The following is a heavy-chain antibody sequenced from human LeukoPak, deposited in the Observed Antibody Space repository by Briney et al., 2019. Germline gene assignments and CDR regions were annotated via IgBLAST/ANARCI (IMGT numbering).Heavy chain of an antibody. CDR3: ARGGVWFVLDAFDI. V-gene: IGHV3-74*01. D-gene: IGHD3-10*01. Sequence: GGSLRLSCAASGFTFSSYRMHWVRQAPGKGLVWVSRINSDGSSRYYADSVKGRFTISRDNAKNTLYLQMNSLRSEDTAVYYCARGGVWFVLDAFDIWGQGTMVTVSS. J-gene: IGHJ3*02. CDR1: GFTFSSYR. CDR2: INSDGSSR.